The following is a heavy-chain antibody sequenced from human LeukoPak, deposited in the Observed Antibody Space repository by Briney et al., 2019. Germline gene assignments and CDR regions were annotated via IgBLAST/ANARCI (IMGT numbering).Heavy chain of an antibody. J-gene: IGHJ4*02. CDR3: AKGYGSGSYIFDY. Sequence: HSGRSLRLSCAASGFTFNNYGMHWLRQAPGKRLDCVAFISYDGSNKYYAESVKGRFTISGDNSKNTLYLQMNSLRGEDTAVYYCAKGYGSGSYIFDYWGQGTLVTVSS. V-gene: IGHV3-30*18. CDR1: GFTFNNYG. D-gene: IGHD3-10*01. CDR2: ISYDGSNK.